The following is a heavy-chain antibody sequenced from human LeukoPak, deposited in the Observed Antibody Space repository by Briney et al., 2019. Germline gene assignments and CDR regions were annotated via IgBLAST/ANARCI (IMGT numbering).Heavy chain of an antibody. D-gene: IGHD5-24*01. CDR2: INWNGGST. V-gene: IGHV3-20*04. Sequence: GGSLRLSCAASGFTFDDYGMSWVRHAPGKGLEWVSGINWNGGSTGYADSVKGRFTISRDNAKNSLYLQMNSLRAEDTALYYCARGAMAGPYYYYMDVWGKGTTVTVSS. CDR3: ARGAMAGPYYYYMDV. J-gene: IGHJ6*03. CDR1: GFTFDDYG.